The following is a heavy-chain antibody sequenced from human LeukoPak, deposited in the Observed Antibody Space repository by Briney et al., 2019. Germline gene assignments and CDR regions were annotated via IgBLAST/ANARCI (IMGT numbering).Heavy chain of an antibody. V-gene: IGHV4-59*01. CDR1: GGSISSYY. CDR2: IYYSGST. D-gene: IGHD6-13*01. CDR3: ARSRAAGTGWFDP. Sequence: PSETLSLTCTVSGGSISSYYWSWIRQPPGKGLEWIGYIYYSGSTNYNPSLKSRVTISVDTSKNQFSLKLSSVTAADTAVYYCARSRAAGTGWFDPWGQGTLVTVFS. J-gene: IGHJ5*02.